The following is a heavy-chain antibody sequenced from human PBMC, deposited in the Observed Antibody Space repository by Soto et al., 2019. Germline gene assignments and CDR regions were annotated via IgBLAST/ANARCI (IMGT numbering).Heavy chain of an antibody. CDR1: GFTFSSYC. J-gene: IGHJ6*02. Sequence: GGSLRLSCAASGFTFSSYCMHWVRQAPGKGLEWVAVISYDGSNKYYADSVKGRFTISRDNSKNTLYLQMNSLRAEDTAVYYCAKDLIAAAGTRGYYYYGMDVWGQGTTVTVSS. D-gene: IGHD6-13*01. CDR2: ISYDGSNK. CDR3: AKDLIAAAGTRGYYYYGMDV. V-gene: IGHV3-30*18.